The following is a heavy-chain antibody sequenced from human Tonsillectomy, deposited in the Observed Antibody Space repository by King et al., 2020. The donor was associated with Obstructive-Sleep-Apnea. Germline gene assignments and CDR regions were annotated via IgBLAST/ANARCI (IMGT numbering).Heavy chain of an antibody. D-gene: IGHD3-10*01. V-gene: IGHV3-30*18. Sequence: VQLVESGGGVVQPGRSLRLSCAASGFTFSSFCMHWVRQAPGKGLEWVAVILYDGSNKYYADSVKGRFTISRDNSKNTLYLQMNSLRAEDTAVYYCAKYSLYTSGSYAMDVWGQGTTVTVSS. CDR1: GFTFSSFC. J-gene: IGHJ6*02. CDR2: ILYDGSNK. CDR3: AKYSLYTSGSYAMDV.